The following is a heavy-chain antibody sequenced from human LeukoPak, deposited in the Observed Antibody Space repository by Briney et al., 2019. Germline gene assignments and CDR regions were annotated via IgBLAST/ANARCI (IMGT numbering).Heavy chain of an antibody. D-gene: IGHD2-2*02. Sequence: SETQSLTCAVSGYSISSGYYWGWIRQPPGKGLEWIGSIYHSGSTYYNPSLKSRVTISVDTSKNQFSLKLSSVTAADTAVYYCARGTKWVPAAIHYFDYWGQGTLVTVSS. V-gene: IGHV4-38-2*01. CDR1: GYSISSGYY. J-gene: IGHJ4*02. CDR3: ARGTKWVPAAIHYFDY. CDR2: IYHSGST.